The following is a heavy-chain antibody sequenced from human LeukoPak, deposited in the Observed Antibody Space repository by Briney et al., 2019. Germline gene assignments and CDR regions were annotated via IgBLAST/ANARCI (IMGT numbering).Heavy chain of an antibody. J-gene: IGHJ5*02. V-gene: IGHV3-74*03. CDR2: IHPDGSIA. CDR3: APQQAFSPYNWFDP. D-gene: IGHD3-3*02. CDR1: GFTISNYW. Sequence: GGSLRLSCVGSGFTISNYWMHWVRQAPGTGLVWVSRIHPDGSIATYADSVKGRFTISRDNTKNTLYLQMNSLRAEDTAVYYCAPQQAFSPYNWFDPWGQGTLVTVSS.